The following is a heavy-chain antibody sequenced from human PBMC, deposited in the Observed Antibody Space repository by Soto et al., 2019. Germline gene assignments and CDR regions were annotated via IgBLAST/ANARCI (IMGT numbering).Heavy chain of an antibody. Sequence: SETLSLTCAVYGGSFSGYYWSWIRQPPGKGLEWIGEINHSGSTNYNPSLKSRVTISVDTSKNQFSLKLSSVTAADTAVYYCASTPLRTAFDLIGDYDILTGGKPEFDYWGQGTLVTVSS. CDR1: GGSFSGYY. J-gene: IGHJ4*02. CDR3: ASTPLRTAFDLIGDYDILTGGKPEFDY. CDR2: INHSGST. V-gene: IGHV4-34*01. D-gene: IGHD3-9*01.